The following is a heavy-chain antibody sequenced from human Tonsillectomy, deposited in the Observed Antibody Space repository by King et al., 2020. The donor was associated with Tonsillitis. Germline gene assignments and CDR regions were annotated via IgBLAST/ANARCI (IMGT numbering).Heavy chain of an antibody. CDR2: ISYDGSNK. CDR1: GFTFSSYA. Sequence: VQLVESGGGVVQPGRSLRLSCAASGFTFSSYAMHWVRQAPGKGLEWVAVISYDGSNKYYADSVKGRFTISRDNSKNTLYLQMNSLRAEDTAVYYCARARNPRYYFYYYVMDVWGQGTTVTVSS. J-gene: IGHJ6*02. D-gene: IGHD1-14*01. V-gene: IGHV3-30*04. CDR3: ARARNPRYYFYYYVMDV.